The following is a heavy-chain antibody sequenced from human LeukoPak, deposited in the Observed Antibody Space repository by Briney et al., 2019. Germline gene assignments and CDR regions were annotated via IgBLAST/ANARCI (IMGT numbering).Heavy chain of an antibody. Sequence: SETLSLTCTVSGVSISSSSYYWSWIRQPPGKGLEWIGYIYYSGSTNYNPSLKSRVTISVDTSKNQFSLKLSSVTAADTAVYYCARGGGYYYDSSGYYSYYYYYYMDVWGKGTTVTVSS. J-gene: IGHJ6*03. CDR1: GVSISSSSYY. D-gene: IGHD3-22*01. CDR3: ARGGGYYYDSSGYYSYYYYYYMDV. V-gene: IGHV4-61*01. CDR2: IYYSGST.